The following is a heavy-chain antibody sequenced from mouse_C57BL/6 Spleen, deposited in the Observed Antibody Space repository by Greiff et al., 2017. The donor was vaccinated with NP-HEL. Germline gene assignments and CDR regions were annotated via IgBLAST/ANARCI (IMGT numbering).Heavy chain of an antibody. CDR3: ASRGNWDAFDY. V-gene: IGHV3-6*01. J-gene: IGHJ2*01. D-gene: IGHD4-1*01. CDR1: GYSITSGYY. Sequence: VQLKESGPGLVKPSQSLSLTCSVTGYSITSGYYWNWIRQFPGNKREWMGYISYDGSTNYNPSLKNRIPITRDTSKNQFFLQLNSVTTEDTATYYCASRGNWDAFDYWGQGTTLTVSS. CDR2: ISYDGST.